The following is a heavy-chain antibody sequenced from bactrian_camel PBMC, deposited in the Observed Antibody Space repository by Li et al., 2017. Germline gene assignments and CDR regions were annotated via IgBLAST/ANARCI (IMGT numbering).Heavy chain of an antibody. V-gene: IGHV3S66*01. Sequence: DVQLVESGGGSVQAGGSLNLSCTTSEDTFNNCAMGWFRQVPGKERELVSYLSRDGTTTWGDSVKGRFTVSYDSARNTVYLQMDNLKPVDSAVYYCAKALVCPRYGPDWLIQAKYHYWGQGTQVTVS. D-gene: IGHD6*01. CDR3: AKALVCPRYGPDWLIQAKYHY. J-gene: IGHJ4*01. CDR1: EDTFNNCA. CDR2: LSRDGTT.